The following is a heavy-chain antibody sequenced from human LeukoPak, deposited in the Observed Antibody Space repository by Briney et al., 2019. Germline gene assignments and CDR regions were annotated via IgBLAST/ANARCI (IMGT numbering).Heavy chain of an antibody. CDR1: GYTFTIYG. CDR3: ARDISSYWVY. Sequence: ASVKVSFKASGYTFTIYGISWVGQAPGQGGERMGWISAYNGKKNYTQKLHGRVTMTTDTSTSTAYMELRSLRSDDTAVYYCARDISSYWVYWGQGTLVTVSS. D-gene: IGHD1-26*01. CDR2: ISAYNGKK. V-gene: IGHV1-18*01. J-gene: IGHJ4*02.